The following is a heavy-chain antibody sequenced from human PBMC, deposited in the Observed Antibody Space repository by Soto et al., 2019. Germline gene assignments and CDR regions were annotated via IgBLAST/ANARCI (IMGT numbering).Heavy chain of an antibody. Sequence: QVQLVQSGGEVKKPGASVRVSCKASGYTFTTYGISWVRQAPGQGLEWMGWMSAYSGDTRYAQKFQGRVAMTRDTSTSTAYMELGSLRSDDTAVYYCVREVENVRGRISFGYWGQGTLVTVSS. CDR1: GYTFTTYG. V-gene: IGHV1-18*04. J-gene: IGHJ4*02. CDR3: VREVENVRGRISFGY. D-gene: IGHD1-26*01. CDR2: MSAYSGDT.